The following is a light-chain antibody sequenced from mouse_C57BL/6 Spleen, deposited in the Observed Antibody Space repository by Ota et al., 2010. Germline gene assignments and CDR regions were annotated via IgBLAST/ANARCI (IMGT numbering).Light chain of an antibody. CDR3: FQSNYLPYT. CDR1: RVFLNSDGFTI. Sequence: VVLVPTTTLSACXIVIKTSYLLSSLLRVFLNSDGFTIWYWYLQKPGQSPQLLIYWFLNRFSGVPDRFSGSGSGTDFTLKISRVEAEDLGVYYCFQSNYLPYTFGGGDQAGNKT. V-gene: IGKV1-99*01. CDR2: WFL. J-gene: IGKJ2*01.